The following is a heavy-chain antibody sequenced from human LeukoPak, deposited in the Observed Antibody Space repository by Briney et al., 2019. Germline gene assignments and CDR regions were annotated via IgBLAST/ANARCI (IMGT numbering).Heavy chain of an antibody. CDR1: GGSISSSSYY. V-gene: IGHV4-39*01. CDR3: ARRQELIDY. CDR2: IYYSGST. Sequence: PSETPSLTRTVSGGSISSSSYYWGWIRQPPGTGLEWIGSIYYSGSTYYNPSLKSRVTISVDTSKNQFSLKLSSVTAADTAVYYCARRQELIDYWGQGTLVTVSS. J-gene: IGHJ4*02. D-gene: IGHD1-1*01.